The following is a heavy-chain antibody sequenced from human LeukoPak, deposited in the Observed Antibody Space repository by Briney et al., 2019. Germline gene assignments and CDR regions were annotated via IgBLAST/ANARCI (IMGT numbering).Heavy chain of an antibody. CDR3: ARDDYSNYYYYHMDV. V-gene: IGHV3-20*04. J-gene: IGHJ6*03. Sequence: GGSLRLSCAASGSTFDDYGMSWVRQAPGKGLEWVSGINWNGGSTGYADSVKGRFTITRDNAKNSLYLQMNSLRAEDTALYYCARDDYSNYYYYHMDVWGKGTTVTVSS. D-gene: IGHD4-11*01. CDR2: INWNGGST. CDR1: GSTFDDYG.